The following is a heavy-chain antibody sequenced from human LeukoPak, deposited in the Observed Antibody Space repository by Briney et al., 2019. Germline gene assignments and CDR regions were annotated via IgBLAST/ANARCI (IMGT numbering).Heavy chain of an antibody. V-gene: IGHV4-39*01. CDR1: GGSISSSSYY. CDR3: ARQGKDSSGYLFFDY. CDR2: IYYSGST. J-gene: IGHJ4*02. D-gene: IGHD3-22*01. Sequence: PSGTLSLTCTVSGGSISSSSYYWGWIRQPPGKGLEWIGSIYYSGSTYYNPSLKSRVAISVDTSKDKFSLKLSSVTAADTAVYYCARQGKDSSGYLFFDYWGQGTLVTVSS.